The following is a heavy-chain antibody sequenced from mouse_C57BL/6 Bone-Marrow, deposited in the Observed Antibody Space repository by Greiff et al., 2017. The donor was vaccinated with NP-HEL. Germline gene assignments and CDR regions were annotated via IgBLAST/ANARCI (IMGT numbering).Heavy chain of an antibody. V-gene: IGHV5-17*01. CDR2: ISSGSSTI. CDR1: GFTFSDYG. D-gene: IGHD4-1*01. Sequence: EVQLVESGGGLVKPGGSLKLSCAASGFTFSDYGMHWVRQAPEKGLEWVAYISSGSSTIYYADTVKGRFTISRDNAKNTLFLQMTSLRSEDTAMYYCARPLLTGYWYFDVWGTGTTVTVSS. J-gene: IGHJ1*03. CDR3: ARPLLTGYWYFDV.